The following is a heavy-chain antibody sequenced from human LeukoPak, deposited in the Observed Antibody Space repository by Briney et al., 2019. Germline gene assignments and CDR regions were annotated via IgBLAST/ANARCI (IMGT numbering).Heavy chain of an antibody. CDR2: IYYSGST. J-gene: IGHJ4*02. CDR3: AGLVGATSLDY. CDR1: GGSISSYY. Sequence: SETLSLTCTVSGGSISSYYWSWIRQPPGKGLEWIGYIYYSGSTNYNPSLKSRVTISVDTSKNQFSLKLSSVTAADTAVYYCAGLVGATSLDYWAQGTLVTVSS. V-gene: IGHV4-59*01. D-gene: IGHD1-26*01.